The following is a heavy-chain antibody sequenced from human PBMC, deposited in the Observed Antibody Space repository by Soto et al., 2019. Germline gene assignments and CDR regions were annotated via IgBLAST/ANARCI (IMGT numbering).Heavy chain of an antibody. CDR2: ISGSGGST. Sequence: GGSLRLSCAASGFTFSSYAMSWVRQAPGKGLEWVSAISGSGGSTYYADSVKGRFTISRDNSKNTLYLQMNSLRAEDTAVYYCAKSVLSGYDFFWFDPWGQGTLVTVSS. V-gene: IGHV3-23*01. CDR3: AKSVLSGYDFFWFDP. CDR1: GFTFSSYA. J-gene: IGHJ5*02. D-gene: IGHD5-12*01.